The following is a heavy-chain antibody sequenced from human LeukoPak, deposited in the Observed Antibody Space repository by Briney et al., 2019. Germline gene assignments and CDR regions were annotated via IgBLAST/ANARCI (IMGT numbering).Heavy chain of an antibody. J-gene: IGHJ4*02. CDR1: GFTFSSYA. CDR3: AKGIGGSSWYYFDY. V-gene: IGHV3-23*01. CDR2: ISGSGGST. Sequence: GGSLRLSCAASGFTFSSYAMSWVRQAPGKGLEWVSAISGSGGSTYYADSVKGRYTISRDNSKNTLYLQMNSLRAEDTAVYYCAKGIGGSSWYYFDYWGQGTLVTVSS. D-gene: IGHD6-13*01.